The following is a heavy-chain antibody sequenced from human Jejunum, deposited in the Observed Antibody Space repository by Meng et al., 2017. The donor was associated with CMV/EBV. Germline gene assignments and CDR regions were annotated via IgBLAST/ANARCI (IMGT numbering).Heavy chain of an antibody. CDR2: HSYRGNT. CDR3: ARAPIRASGHNFFDP. CDR1: GASTRTGDYC. J-gene: IGHJ5*02. V-gene: IGHV4-39*07. Sequence: VQLLQLGTGLVQPSAALSLTCCGSGASTRTGDYCSCWIRQTRWKWLGWIGSHSYRGNTSFNPSFKSRVSISADKPKNQFSLIVTSLTAADTAVYDWARAPIRASGHNFFDPWGQGTLVTVSS. D-gene: IGHD1-14*01.